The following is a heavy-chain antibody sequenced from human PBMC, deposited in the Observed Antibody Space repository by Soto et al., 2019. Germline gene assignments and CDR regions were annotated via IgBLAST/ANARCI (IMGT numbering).Heavy chain of an antibody. Sequence: WGALRVPWGAPGVTFSTLGISRVRHAPGKGLEWAAIISSSGDGTYYVDSVKGRFTISRDNSRNTLNLQMNSLRAEDTAVYYCAKNGDFWSWGMDVWGQGTTVTV. CDR3: AKNGDFWSWGMDV. J-gene: IGHJ6*02. CDR1: GVTFSTLG. CDR2: ISSSGDGT. D-gene: IGHD3-3*01. V-gene: IGHV3-23*01.